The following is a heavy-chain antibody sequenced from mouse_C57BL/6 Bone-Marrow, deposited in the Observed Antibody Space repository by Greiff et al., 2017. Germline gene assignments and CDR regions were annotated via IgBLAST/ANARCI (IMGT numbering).Heavy chain of an antibody. CDR3: TREGTTVVDY. CDR2: ISSGGDYI. D-gene: IGHD1-1*01. Sequence: VESGEGLVKPGGSLTLSCAASGFTFSSYAMSWVRPTPEKRLEWVAYISSGGDYIYYADTVKGRFTISRDNARNTLYLQMSSLKSEDTAMYYCTREGTTVVDYWGQGTLVTVSA. CDR1: GFTFSSYA. V-gene: IGHV5-9-1*02. J-gene: IGHJ3*01.